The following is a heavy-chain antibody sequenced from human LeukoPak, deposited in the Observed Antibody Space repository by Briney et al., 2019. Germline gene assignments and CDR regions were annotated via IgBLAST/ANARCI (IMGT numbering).Heavy chain of an antibody. Sequence: ASVKLSCKASGYTFTGYYMHWVRQAPGQGLEWIGWINPNSGGTIYAQKFQGRVTMTRDTSISTVYMELSRLRSDDTAVYYCARAPPITRGPFDPWGQGTLVTVSS. J-gene: IGHJ5*02. V-gene: IGHV1-2*02. CDR1: GYTFTGYY. CDR2: INPNSGGT. D-gene: IGHD3-10*01. CDR3: ARAPPITRGPFDP.